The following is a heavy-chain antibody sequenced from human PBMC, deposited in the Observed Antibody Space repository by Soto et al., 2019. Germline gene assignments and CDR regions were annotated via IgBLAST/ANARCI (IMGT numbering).Heavy chain of an antibody. D-gene: IGHD5-18*01. Sequence: SETLSLTCAVSGVSISSGGYSWSWVRQPPGKGLEWIGYIYHSGSTYYNPSLKSRVTISVDRSKNQFSLKLSSVTAADTAVYYCARVDTAMAPTLDYWGQGTLVTVSS. CDR1: GVSISSGGYS. J-gene: IGHJ4*02. CDR3: ARVDTAMAPTLDY. CDR2: IYHSGST. V-gene: IGHV4-30-2*01.